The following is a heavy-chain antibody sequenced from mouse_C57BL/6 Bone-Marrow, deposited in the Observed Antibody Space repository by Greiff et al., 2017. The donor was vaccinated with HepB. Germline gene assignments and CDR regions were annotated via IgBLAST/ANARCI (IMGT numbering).Heavy chain of an antibody. Sequence: VQLQQSGAELVRPGASVTLSCKASGYTFTDYEMHWVKQTPVHGLEWIGAIDPETGGTAYNQKFKGKAILTADKSSSTAYMELRSLTSEDSAVYYWNPPITTVVAHWYFDVWGTGTTVTVSS. V-gene: IGHV1-15*01. CDR3: NPPITTVVAHWYFDV. J-gene: IGHJ1*03. CDR2: IDPETGGT. CDR1: GYTFTDYE. D-gene: IGHD1-1*01.